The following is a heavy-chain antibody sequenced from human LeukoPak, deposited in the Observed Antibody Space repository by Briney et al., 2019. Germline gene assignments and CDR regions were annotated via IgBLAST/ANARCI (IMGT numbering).Heavy chain of an antibody. D-gene: IGHD3-10*01. V-gene: IGHV3-23*01. CDR1: GFTFSSYA. CDR3: AKVPVLLWFGGGTGYYFDY. Sequence: GGSLRLSCPASGFTFSSYAMSWVRQAPGKGLEWVSAISGSGGSTYYADSVKGRFTISRDNSKNTLYLQMNSLRAEDTAVYYCAKVPVLLWFGGGTGYYFDYWGQGTLVTVSS. J-gene: IGHJ4*02. CDR2: ISGSGGST.